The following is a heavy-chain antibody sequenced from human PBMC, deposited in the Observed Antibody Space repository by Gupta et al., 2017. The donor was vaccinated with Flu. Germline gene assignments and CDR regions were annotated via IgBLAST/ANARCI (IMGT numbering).Heavy chain of an antibody. V-gene: IGHV3-23*01. CDR1: GFTSKTYA. D-gene: IGHD1-1*01. CDR3: AKDRPENWKSNLGNTADNWFDP. Sequence: EVQLLESGGGLVQPGGSLELSCPASGFTSKTYAMTWVRQAPGKGPEWVSTMSSDALRTYYADSVKGRFTISRDNSKNTLYLQMNSLRAEDTAVYFCAKDRPENWKSNLGNTADNWFDPWGQGTLVIVSS. CDR2: MSSDALRT. J-gene: IGHJ5*02.